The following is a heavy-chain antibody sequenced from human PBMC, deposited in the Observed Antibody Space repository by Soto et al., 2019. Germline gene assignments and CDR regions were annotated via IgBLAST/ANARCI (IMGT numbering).Heavy chain of an antibody. Sequence: GGSLRLSCAASGFTFSSYWMHWVRQAPGRGLVWVSRITNGGSNTKYADSVKGRFTISRDNSKNTLFLQMNSLRAEDTAVYYCARGYYYYYMDVWGKGTTVTVSS. V-gene: IGHV3-74*03. CDR2: ITNGGSNT. CDR3: ARGYYYYYMDV. CDR1: GFTFSSYW. J-gene: IGHJ6*03.